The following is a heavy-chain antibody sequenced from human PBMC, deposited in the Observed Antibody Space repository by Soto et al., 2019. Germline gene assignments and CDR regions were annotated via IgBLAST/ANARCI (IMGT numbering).Heavy chain of an antibody. Sequence: SETLSLTCTVSGGSISSGGYYWSLIRQNPGKGLEWIGYIYYSGSTYYNPSLKSRVTISVDTSKNQFSLKLSSVTAADTAVYYCARDLGSRSTVYMDVWGKGTTVTVSS. J-gene: IGHJ6*03. CDR2: IYYSGST. CDR1: GGSISSGGYY. D-gene: IGHD2-2*01. V-gene: IGHV4-31*03. CDR3: ARDLGSRSTVYMDV.